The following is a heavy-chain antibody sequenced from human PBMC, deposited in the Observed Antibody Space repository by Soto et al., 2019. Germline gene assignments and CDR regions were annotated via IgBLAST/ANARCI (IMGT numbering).Heavy chain of an antibody. V-gene: IGHV3-30-3*01. Sequence: GGSLRLSCAASGFTFSSYAMHWVRQAPGKXLEWVAVISYDGSNKYYADSVKGRFTISRDNSKNTLYLQMNSLRAEDTAVYYCARDITGPVSSWYYYYGMDVWGQGSTVTVSS. CDR1: GFTFSSYA. J-gene: IGHJ6*02. CDR2: ISYDGSNK. CDR3: ARDITGPVSSWYYYYGMDV. D-gene: IGHD6-13*01.